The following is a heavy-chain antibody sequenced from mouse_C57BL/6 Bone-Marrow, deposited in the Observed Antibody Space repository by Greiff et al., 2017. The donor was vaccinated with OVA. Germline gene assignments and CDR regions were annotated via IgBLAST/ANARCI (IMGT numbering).Heavy chain of an antibody. CDR1: GFTFSSYA. CDR2: ISSGGDYI. V-gene: IGHV5-9-1*02. Sequence: EVQGVESGEGLVKPGGSLKLSCAASGFTFSSYAMSWVRQTPEKRLEWVAYISSGGDYIYYADTVKGRFTISRDNARNTLYLQMSSLKSEDTAMYYCTSTVVAPYYAMDYWGQGTSVTVSS. CDR3: TSTVVAPYYAMDY. D-gene: IGHD1-1*01. J-gene: IGHJ4*01.